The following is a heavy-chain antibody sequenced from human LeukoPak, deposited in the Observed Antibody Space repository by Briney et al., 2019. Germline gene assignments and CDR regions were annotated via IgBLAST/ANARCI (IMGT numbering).Heavy chain of an antibody. J-gene: IGHJ4*02. CDR1: GFTFSSYG. CDR2: ISSSGSTI. Sequence: GGSLRLSCAASGFTFSSYGMNWVRQAPGKGLEWVAYISSSGSTIYYADSVKGRFTISRDNAKNSLYLQMNSLRAEDTAVYYCASSQQWLEPFDYWGQGTLVTVSS. CDR3: ASSQQWLEPFDY. D-gene: IGHD6-19*01. V-gene: IGHV3-48*03.